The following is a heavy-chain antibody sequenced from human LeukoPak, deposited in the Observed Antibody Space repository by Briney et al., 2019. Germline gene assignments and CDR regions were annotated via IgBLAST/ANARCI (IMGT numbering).Heavy chain of an antibody. Sequence: PSETLSLTCAFSGYSINSGYCWGWIRQPPGKGLEWIGSIYHSGSTYYNPSLKSRVTISVDTSKNQFSLKLSSVTAADTAVYYCARVATTTNPPQRPFDYWGQGTLVTVSS. CDR3: ARVATTTNPPQRPFDY. CDR1: GYSINSGYC. V-gene: IGHV4-38-2*01. D-gene: IGHD5-12*01. J-gene: IGHJ4*02. CDR2: IYHSGST.